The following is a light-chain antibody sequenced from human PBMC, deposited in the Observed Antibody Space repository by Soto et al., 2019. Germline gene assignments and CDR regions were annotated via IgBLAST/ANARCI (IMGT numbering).Light chain of an antibody. Sequence: EIVLTQSPGTLSLSPGERATLSCRVSQRITSAYLAWYQQKPGQAPRLLIYGASSRATGVPGRFSGSGSGTDFTLTISRLEPEDFATYYCQQYKSYSPITFGQGTRLEIK. V-gene: IGKV3-20*01. CDR1: QRITSAY. J-gene: IGKJ5*01. CDR3: QQYKSYSPIT. CDR2: GAS.